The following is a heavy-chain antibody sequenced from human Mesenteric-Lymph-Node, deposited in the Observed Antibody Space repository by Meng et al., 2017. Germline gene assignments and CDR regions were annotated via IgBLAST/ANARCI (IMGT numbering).Heavy chain of an antibody. CDR1: GGSISSGGYY. Sequence: QVRLQESGPGLVKPSQTLSLTCTVSGGSISSGGYYWSWIRQPPGKGLEWIGNIYASGSTYYNPSLQSRATISVDTSKNQFSLNLYSVTAADTAVYYCSREEVYWGQGTLVTVSS. V-gene: IGHV4-30-4*01. CDR2: IYASGST. J-gene: IGHJ4*02. CDR3: SREEVY.